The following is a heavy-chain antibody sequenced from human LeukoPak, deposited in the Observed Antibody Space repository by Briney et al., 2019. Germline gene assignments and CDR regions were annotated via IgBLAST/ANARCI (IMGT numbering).Heavy chain of an antibody. J-gene: IGHJ4*02. Sequence: PGGSLRLSCAVSGFTFSTYSMNWVRQAPGKGLEWISFIRHDSSDIYSADSVKGRFTISRDNAKNSLCLEMNSLRADDTAVYYCVRASIQSSLDFWGQGTLVTVSS. D-gene: IGHD3-3*02. CDR3: VRASIQSSLDF. V-gene: IGHV3-48*01. CDR2: IRHDSSDI. CDR1: GFTFSTYS.